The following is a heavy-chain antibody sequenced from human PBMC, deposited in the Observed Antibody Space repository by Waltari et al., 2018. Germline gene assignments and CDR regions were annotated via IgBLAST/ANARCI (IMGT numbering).Heavy chain of an antibody. V-gene: IGHV4-61*09. Sequence: QVQLQESGPGLVKPSQTLSLTCTVSGGPISSGSYYWSWIRQPAGKGLEWIGYIYTSGSTNYNPSLKSRVTISVDTSKNQFSLKLSSVTAADTAVYYCARVGAIAAAVDYWGQGTLVTVSS. CDR1: GGPISSGSYY. J-gene: IGHJ4*02. D-gene: IGHD6-13*01. CDR3: ARVGAIAAAVDY. CDR2: IYTSGST.